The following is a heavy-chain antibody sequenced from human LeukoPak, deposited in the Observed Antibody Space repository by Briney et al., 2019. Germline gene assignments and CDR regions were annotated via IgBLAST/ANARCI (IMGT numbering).Heavy chain of an antibody. CDR2: IYPGDSDT. CDR3: ARGDYGDFRVFYTLFDY. CDR1: GYTFTNYW. D-gene: IGHD4-17*01. Sequence: GESLKISYKASGYTFTNYWIGWVRQMPGKGLEWMGIIYPGDSDTRYSPSFQGQVTISADKSISTAYLQWSSLKASDTAMYYCARGDYGDFRVFYTLFDYWGQGTLVTVSS. J-gene: IGHJ4*02. V-gene: IGHV5-51*01.